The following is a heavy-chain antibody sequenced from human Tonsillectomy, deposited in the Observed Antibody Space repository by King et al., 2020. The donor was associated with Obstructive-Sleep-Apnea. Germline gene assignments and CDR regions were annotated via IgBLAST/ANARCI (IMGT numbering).Heavy chain of an antibody. CDR2: ISNRDGII. Sequence: VQLVESGGTLVQPGGSLRLSCVTSGFTFSSYSMNWVRQAPGKGLEWISYISNRDGIIYYADSVKGRFTTSRDNAKNSLFLQMNNLRAEDTAVYYCARDRGSRTRGGFDPWGQGTLVTVSS. CDR3: ARDRGSRTRGGFDP. CDR1: GFTFSSYS. J-gene: IGHJ5*02. V-gene: IGHV3-48*04. D-gene: IGHD2-15*01.